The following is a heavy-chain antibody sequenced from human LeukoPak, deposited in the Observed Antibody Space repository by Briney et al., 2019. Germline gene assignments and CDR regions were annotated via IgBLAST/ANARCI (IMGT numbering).Heavy chain of an antibody. CDR2: ISAYNGNT. CDR3: ARGDYGDYVIDY. Sequence: GASVKVSCKASGYTFTGYYMHWVRQAPGQGLEWMGWISAYNGNTNYAQKLQGRVTMTTDTSTSTAYMELRSLRSDDTAVYYCARGDYGDYVIDYWGQGTLVTVAS. CDR1: GYTFTGYY. J-gene: IGHJ4*02. D-gene: IGHD4-17*01. V-gene: IGHV1-18*04.